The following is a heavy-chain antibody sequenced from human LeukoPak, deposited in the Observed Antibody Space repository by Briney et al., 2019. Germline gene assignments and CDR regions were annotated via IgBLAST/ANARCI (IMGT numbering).Heavy chain of an antibody. V-gene: IGHV4-59*01. CDR3: ATTGGSGAGS. Sequence: SETLSLTCTVSGGSISRYYWSWIRQPPGKGLEWIGYVYYNGNTNYNPSLKSRVTISVATSKSQFSLKLNSVTAADTAVYYCATTGGSGAGSWGQGIVVTVSS. CDR2: VYYNGNT. CDR1: GGSISRYY. J-gene: IGHJ5*02. D-gene: IGHD5-12*01.